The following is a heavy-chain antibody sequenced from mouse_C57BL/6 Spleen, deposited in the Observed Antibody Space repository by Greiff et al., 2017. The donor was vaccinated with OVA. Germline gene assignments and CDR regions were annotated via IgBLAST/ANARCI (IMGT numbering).Heavy chain of an antibody. V-gene: IGHV5-4*01. D-gene: IGHD1-1*01. CDR2: ISDGGSYT. CDR3: ARERTVVNPFAY. CDR1: GFTFSSYA. Sequence: EVKLMESGGGLVKPGGSLKLSCAASGFTFSSYAMSWVRQTPEKRLEWVATISDGGSYTYYPDNVKGRFTISRDNAKNNLYLQMSHLKSEDTAMYYCARERTVVNPFAYWGQGTLVTVSA. J-gene: IGHJ3*01.